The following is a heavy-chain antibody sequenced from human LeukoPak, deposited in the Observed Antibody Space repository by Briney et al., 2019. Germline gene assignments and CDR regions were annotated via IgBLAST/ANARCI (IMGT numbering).Heavy chain of an antibody. J-gene: IGHJ4*02. D-gene: IGHD7-27*01. CDR3: AIDPNWGTHS. Sequence: GGSLRLSCAASGYTFSTYTMYWVRHPPGKRLEWVSIIGNNGGGIHYADSVRGRFTISRDNSKNALYLQMNSLRVEDTAVYYCAIDPNWGTHSWGQGVLVTVSS. V-gene: IGHV3-23*01. CDR1: GYTFSTYT. CDR2: IGNNGGGI.